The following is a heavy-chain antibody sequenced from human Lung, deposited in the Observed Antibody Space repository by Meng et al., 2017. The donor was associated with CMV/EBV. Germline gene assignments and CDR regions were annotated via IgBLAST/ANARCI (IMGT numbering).Heavy chain of an antibody. D-gene: IGHD4-11*01. J-gene: IGHJ4*02. CDR2: LIPMFGAV. Sequence: SXXVSXKASGGTFSAHAISWVRQAPGQGLEWMGGLIPMFGAVNFAQNFRGRVTLTTDGSTTTAYMELRRLGYEDTALYFCARGVVHDYSNRQWDIDQWGQGTXVTVSS. CDR1: GGTFSAHA. CDR3: ARGVVHDYSNRQWDIDQ. V-gene: IGHV1-69*05.